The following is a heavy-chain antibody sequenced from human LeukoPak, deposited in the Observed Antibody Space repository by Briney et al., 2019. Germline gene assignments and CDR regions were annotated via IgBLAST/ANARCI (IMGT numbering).Heavy chain of an antibody. V-gene: IGHV3-30*02. CDR1: GFTFSNFG. CDR2: IRYDGTNR. Sequence: GGSLRLSCAASGFTFSNFGMHWVRQAPGKGLEWVAFIRYDGTNRYYADLGKGRFTISRDNSKNTLYLQMNSLRAEDTAVYYCVKVIYCNGDSCYGEYFQHWGQGTLVTVSS. CDR3: VKVIYCNGDSCYGEYFQH. D-gene: IGHD2-15*01. J-gene: IGHJ1*01.